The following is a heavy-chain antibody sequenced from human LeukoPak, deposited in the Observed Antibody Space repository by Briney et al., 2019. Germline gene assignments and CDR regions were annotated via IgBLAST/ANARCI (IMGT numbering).Heavy chain of an antibody. J-gene: IGHJ6*02. V-gene: IGHV1-2*02. Sequence: GASVKVSCKASGYTFTGYYMHWVRQAPGRGLEWMGWINPNNGGTNFAQKFQGRVTMTRDTSISTAYMDLSRLRSDDTAVYYCAREPHYYYGMDVWGQGTTVTVSS. CDR1: GYTFTGYY. CDR3: AREPHYYYGMDV. CDR2: INPNNGGT.